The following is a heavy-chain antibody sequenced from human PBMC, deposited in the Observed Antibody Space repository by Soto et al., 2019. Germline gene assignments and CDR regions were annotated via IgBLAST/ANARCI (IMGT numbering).Heavy chain of an antibody. Sequence: EVQLLESGGNLVQPGGSLRLSCAASGFNFRSYAMSWVRQAPGKGLEWLSAISGSGSTTYFADSVKGRFNSSRDNSKNTLYLQMTDLRAEDTGVYFFAKGLAAMAVAGTGPFDFWGQGNLVTVSS. CDR2: ISGSGSTT. D-gene: IGHD6-19*01. CDR1: GFNFRSYA. V-gene: IGHV3-23*01. CDR3: AKGLAAMAVAGTGPFDF. J-gene: IGHJ4*02.